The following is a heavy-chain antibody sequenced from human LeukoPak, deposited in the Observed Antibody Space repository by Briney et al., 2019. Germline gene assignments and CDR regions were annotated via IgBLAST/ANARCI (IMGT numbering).Heavy chain of an antibody. D-gene: IGHD6-19*01. CDR1: GFSSSSYS. J-gene: IGHJ4*02. CDR2: ISSSAAYI. Sequence: GGSLRLSCAASGFSSSSYSLNWVRQAPGKGLEWVSSISSSAAYIFYADSLKGRFTISRDNAKNSLYLQMNSLRAEDTAVYYCARAPEWLIFDYWGQGTLVTVSS. V-gene: IGHV3-21*01. CDR3: ARAPEWLIFDY.